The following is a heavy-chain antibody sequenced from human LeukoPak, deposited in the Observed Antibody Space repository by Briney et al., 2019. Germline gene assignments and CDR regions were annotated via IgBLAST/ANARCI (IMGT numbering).Heavy chain of an antibody. CDR1: GYTFNSYG. V-gene: IGHV1-18*01. Sequence: ASVTVSCKASGYTFNSYGIIWVRQAPGQGLEWMGWISAYNDNTNYAQKFQGRVTMTTDTSTSTVCMEVRSLRSDDTAVYYCARTMSGTSSYFDYWGQGTLVTVSS. J-gene: IGHJ4*02. D-gene: IGHD3-3*01. CDR3: ARTMSGTSSYFDY. CDR2: ISAYNDNT.